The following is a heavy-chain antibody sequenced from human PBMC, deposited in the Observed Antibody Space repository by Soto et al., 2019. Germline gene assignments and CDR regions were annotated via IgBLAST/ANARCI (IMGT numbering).Heavy chain of an antibody. CDR1: GGTFNNYG. Sequence: VSSVQVSCKASGGTFNNYGFSWVRQAPGQGLERVGDIMPLLNTANHAQKFQGRVTITADESTSTVHMELSSLRSDDTASYYCASGKPATLAGITVCYSFGMDLWGQGSTVTVSS. J-gene: IGHJ6*02. D-gene: IGHD1-26*01. CDR2: IMPLLNTA. V-gene: IGHV1-69*13. CDR3: ASGKPATLAGITVCYSFGMDL.